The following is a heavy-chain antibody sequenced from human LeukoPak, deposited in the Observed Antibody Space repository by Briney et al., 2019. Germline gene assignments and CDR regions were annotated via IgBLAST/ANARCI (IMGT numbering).Heavy chain of an antibody. V-gene: IGHV1-8*01. CDR3: VRTPPNWGADF. CDR1: GYTFTSYD. D-gene: IGHD7-27*01. CDR2: MSPNSGNT. J-gene: IGHJ4*02. Sequence: ASVKVSCKASGYTFTSYDINWMRQATEQGLEWMGWMSPNSGNTGYAQKFQGRVTMTRDTPTGTAYLELSSLRSEDSAVYYCVRTPPNWGADFWGQGTLVTVSS.